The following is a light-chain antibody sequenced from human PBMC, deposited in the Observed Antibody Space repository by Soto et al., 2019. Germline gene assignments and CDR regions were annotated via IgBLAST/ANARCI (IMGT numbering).Light chain of an antibody. Sequence: DIQMTQSPSSLSASVGDGVTITCRASHSISRYLNWYQQKPGKAPKLLIYVASSLQSGVPSRFSGSGSGTEFTLTISSLQPDDFATYYCQQYNTYSTFGQGTRLEIK. CDR2: VAS. V-gene: IGKV1-5*01. CDR3: QQYNTYST. J-gene: IGKJ5*01. CDR1: HSISRY.